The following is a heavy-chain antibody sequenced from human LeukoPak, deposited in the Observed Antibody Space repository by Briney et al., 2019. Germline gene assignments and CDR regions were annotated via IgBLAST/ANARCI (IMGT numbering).Heavy chain of an antibody. CDR1: GGTFNSFA. D-gene: IGHD3-22*01. V-gene: IGHV1-69*01. J-gene: IGHJ6*03. CDR2: IIPIFGTA. Sequence: ASVKVSCRASGGTFNSFAISWVRQAPGQGLEWMGGIIPIFGTANYAQRLQGRVTITADESTSTAYMALSSLRSEDTAVYYCASQHYYDSGAVTPQSYYYYYYMDVWGKGTTVTVSS. CDR3: ASQHYYDSGAVTPQSYYYYYYMDV.